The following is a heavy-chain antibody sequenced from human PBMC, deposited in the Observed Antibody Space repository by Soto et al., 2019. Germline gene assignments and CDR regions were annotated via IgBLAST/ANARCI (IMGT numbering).Heavy chain of an antibody. CDR1: GCTFSSYT. V-gene: IGHV3-23*01. CDR3: AKGWGDY. D-gene: IGHD7-27*01. J-gene: IGHJ4*02. CDR2: ISSSGGST. Sequence: EVQLLESGGGLVQPGGSLRLSCAASGCTFSSYTISWVRQGPGKGLEWVSGISSSGGSTVYSDSVKGRFTISRDHFKNTLYLPMNPLRAADTAVYYCAKGWGDYWGQGTPVTVSS.